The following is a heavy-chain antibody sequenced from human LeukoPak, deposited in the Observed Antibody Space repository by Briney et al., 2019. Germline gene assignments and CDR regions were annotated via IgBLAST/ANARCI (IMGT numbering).Heavy chain of an antibody. D-gene: IGHD3-10*02. Sequence: GGSLRLSCAASGFTVSSNYMSWVRQAPGKGLEWVSLIYSGGTTYYADSVKGRFTISRDNSKNTLYLQMNSLRAEDTAVYYCAELGITMIGGVWGKGTTVTISS. CDR1: GFTVSSNY. CDR2: IYSGGTT. CDR3: AELGITMIGGV. V-gene: IGHV3-66*01. J-gene: IGHJ6*04.